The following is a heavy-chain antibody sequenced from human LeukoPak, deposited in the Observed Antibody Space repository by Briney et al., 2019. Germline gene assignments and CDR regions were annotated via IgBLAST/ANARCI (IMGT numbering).Heavy chain of an antibody. CDR2: IIPIFGTA. V-gene: IGHV1-69*05. CDR1: GGTFSSYA. D-gene: IGHD5-12*01. J-gene: IGHJ6*03. Sequence: SVKVSCKASGGTFSSYAISWVRQAPGQGLEWMGGIIPIFGTANYAQKFQGRVTITTDESTSTAYMELSSLKSEGTAVYYCASGSYDRGYYHYMDVWGKGTTVTVSS. CDR3: ASGSYDRGYYHYMDV.